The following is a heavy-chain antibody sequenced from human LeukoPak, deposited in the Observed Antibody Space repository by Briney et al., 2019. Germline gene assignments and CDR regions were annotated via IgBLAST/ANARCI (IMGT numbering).Heavy chain of an antibody. D-gene: IGHD2-2*01. CDR3: AREYCSSTSCYLYYFDY. V-gene: IGHV3-48*01. Sequence: GGSLRLSCAASGFTFSSYSMNWVRQAPGKGLEWVSYISSSSSTIYYADSVKGRFTISRDNAKNSLYLQMNSLRGEDTAVYYCAREYCSSTSCYLYYFDYWGQGTLVTVSS. CDR2: ISSSSSTI. J-gene: IGHJ4*02. CDR1: GFTFSSYS.